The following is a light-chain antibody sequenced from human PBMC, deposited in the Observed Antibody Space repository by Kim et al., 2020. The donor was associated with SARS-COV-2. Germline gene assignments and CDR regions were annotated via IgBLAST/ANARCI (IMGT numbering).Light chain of an antibody. CDR3: NSRDSSGNHWV. CDR2: GKN. CDR1: SLRSYN. V-gene: IGLV3-19*01. Sequence: ALGQTVRVTCQGDSLRSYNASWYQQKPGQAPVLVSYGKNNRPSGIPDRFSGSSSGNTASLTITGAQAEDEADYYYNSRDSSGNHWVFGGGTQLTVL. J-gene: IGLJ3*02.